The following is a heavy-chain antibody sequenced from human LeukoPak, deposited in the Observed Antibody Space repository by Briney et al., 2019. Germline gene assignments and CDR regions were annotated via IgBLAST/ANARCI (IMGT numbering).Heavy chain of an antibody. CDR3: AKHYGDPTFDY. CDR2: ISSSSNVI. Sequence: PGGSLRLSCAASGFTFNSYAFNWVRQAPGKGLEWVSYISSSSNVIYYTDSVKGRFTISRDNSKNTLYLQMNSLRAEDTAVYYCAKHYGDPTFDYWGQGTLVTVSS. CDR1: GFTFNSYA. J-gene: IGHJ4*02. V-gene: IGHV3-48*01. D-gene: IGHD4-17*01.